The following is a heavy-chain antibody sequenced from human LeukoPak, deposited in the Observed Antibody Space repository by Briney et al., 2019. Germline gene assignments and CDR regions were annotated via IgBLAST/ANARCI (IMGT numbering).Heavy chain of an antibody. V-gene: IGHV1-69*05. CDR3: ASGKTGIYGALDY. CDR1: GGTFSSYA. J-gene: IGHJ4*02. CDR2: IIPIFGTA. Sequence: SVKVSCKASGGTFSSYAISWVRQAPGQGLEWMGGIIPIFGTANYAQKFQGRVTITTDESTSTAYMELSSLRSEDTAVYYCASGKTGIYGALDYWGQGTLVTVSS. D-gene: IGHD1-1*01.